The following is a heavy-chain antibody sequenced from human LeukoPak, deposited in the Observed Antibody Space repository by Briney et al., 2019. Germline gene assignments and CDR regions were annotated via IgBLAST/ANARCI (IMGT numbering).Heavy chain of an antibody. D-gene: IGHD3-9*01. Sequence: GGSLRLSCAASGFTFTNAWMSWVRQAPGKGLEWIGRIKSKTDGGTTDYAAPVKGRFTISRDDSKNTLYLQMNSLKTEDTAVYYCTNEGSLDWLSEFDYWGQGTLVTVSS. CDR1: GFTFTNAW. CDR2: IKSKTDGGTT. J-gene: IGHJ4*02. CDR3: TNEGSLDWLSEFDY. V-gene: IGHV3-15*01.